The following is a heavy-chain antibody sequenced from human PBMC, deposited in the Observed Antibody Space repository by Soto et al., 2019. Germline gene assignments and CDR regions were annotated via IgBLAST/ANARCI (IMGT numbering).Heavy chain of an antibody. CDR3: ASSYGDYFYHYYMDV. J-gene: IGHJ6*03. V-gene: IGHV4-31*03. D-gene: IGHD4-17*01. CDR1: GGSISSGGYY. CDR2: IFYSGST. Sequence: SETLSLTCTVSGGSISSGGYYWSWIRQHPGKGLEWIGYIFYSGSTYYNPSLKSRVTISLDTSKNQFSLELSSVTAADTAVYYCASSYGDYFYHYYMDVWGKGTTVTVSS.